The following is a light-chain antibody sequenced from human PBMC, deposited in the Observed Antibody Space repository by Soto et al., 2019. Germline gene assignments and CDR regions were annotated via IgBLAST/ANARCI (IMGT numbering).Light chain of an antibody. CDR2: EVN. CDR3: SSYTSSSTYV. Sequence: QSVLTQPASVSGSPGQSITISCTGTSNDIGDYNYVSWYQHHPGKAPKLVIFEVNNRPSGVSNRFSGSKSGNTASLTISGLQVEDEADYYCSSYTSSSTYVFGTGTKLTVL. CDR1: SNDIGDYNY. J-gene: IGLJ1*01. V-gene: IGLV2-14*01.